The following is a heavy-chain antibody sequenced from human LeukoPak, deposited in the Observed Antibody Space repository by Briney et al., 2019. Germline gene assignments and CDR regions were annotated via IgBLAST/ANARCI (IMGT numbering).Heavy chain of an antibody. CDR2: ISDSGSGT. Sequence: GGSRRLSCAGSGFTFSYYAMGWVRQAPGKGLEWGSAISDSGSGTYYADSVKGRFTISRDNSKKTLYVQMNSLRAEDTAIYYCATVKGQGAFEVWGPGTMVAVSS. CDR1: GFTFSYYA. V-gene: IGHV3-23*01. CDR3: ATVKGQGAFEV. J-gene: IGHJ3*01.